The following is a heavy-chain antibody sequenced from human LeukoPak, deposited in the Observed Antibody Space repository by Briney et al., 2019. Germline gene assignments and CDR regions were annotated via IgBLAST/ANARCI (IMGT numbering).Heavy chain of an antibody. CDR1: GGSFSGSY. CDR2: INHSGST. V-gene: IGHV4-34*01. CDR3: ARHVDSNYVYYYGMDV. Sequence: PSETLSLTCAVYGGSFSGSYWSWIRQPPGKGLEWIGEINHSGSTNYNPSLKSRVTISVDTSKNQFSLKLTSVTAADTAVYYCARHVDSNYVYYYGMDVWGQGTTVTVSS. D-gene: IGHD4-11*01. J-gene: IGHJ6*02.